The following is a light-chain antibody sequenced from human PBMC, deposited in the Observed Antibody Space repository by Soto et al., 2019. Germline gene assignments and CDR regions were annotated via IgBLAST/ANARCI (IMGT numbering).Light chain of an antibody. CDR2: AAS. CDR3: QHLNRYPVT. CDR1: QGISSY. Sequence: DIQLTQSPSFLSASVGDRVTITCRASQGISSYLAWYQQKPGKAPNLLIYAASTLQSGVPSRFSGSGSGTEITLTISSLQPEDFATYYCQHLNRYPVTFGQGTRLEIK. J-gene: IGKJ5*01. V-gene: IGKV1-9*01.